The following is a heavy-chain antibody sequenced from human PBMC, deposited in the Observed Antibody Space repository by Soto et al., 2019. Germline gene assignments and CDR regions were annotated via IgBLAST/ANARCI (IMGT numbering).Heavy chain of an antibody. Sequence: LSLTCTVSGGSISNAAYYWGWIRQPPGKGLECIGIIYYSGNTYYSPSLKSRVSMSVGTSKNQFSLKLNSVSAADTSMYYCARVYGSGRYYFDYWGQGTLVTVSS. CDR1: GGSISNAAYY. CDR2: IYYSGNT. D-gene: IGHD3-10*01. CDR3: ARVYGSGRYYFDY. V-gene: IGHV4-39*01. J-gene: IGHJ4*02.